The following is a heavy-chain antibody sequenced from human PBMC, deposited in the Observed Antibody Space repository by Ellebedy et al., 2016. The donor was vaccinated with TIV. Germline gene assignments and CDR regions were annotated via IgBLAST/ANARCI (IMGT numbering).Heavy chain of an antibody. CDR1: GFTFSNYG. V-gene: IGHV3-30*18. Sequence: GGSLRLSXAASGFTFSNYGMHWVRQAPGKGLEWVAVISYDGSNKFYADSVKGRFTISRDNSKNTLYLQMISLRAEDTAVYYCAKGTDYFYYYMDVWGKGTTVTVSS. CDR2: ISYDGSNK. CDR3: AKGTDYFYYYMDV. J-gene: IGHJ6*03. D-gene: IGHD3-10*01.